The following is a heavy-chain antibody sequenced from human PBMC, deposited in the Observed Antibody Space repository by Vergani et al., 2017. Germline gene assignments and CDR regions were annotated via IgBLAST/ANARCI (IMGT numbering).Heavy chain of an antibody. CDR3: ARGNGGNSPYDH. CDR2: IYSGAST. D-gene: IGHD4-23*01. V-gene: IGHV3-53*02. Sequence: EVQLVETGGGLIQPGGSLRLSCAASGFTVSSNYMSWVRQAPGKGLEWVSVIYSGASTYYADSVKGRFTISRDNSKNTLYLQLNSLRAEDTAVYYCARGNGGNSPYDHWGQGTLVTVSS. J-gene: IGHJ4*02. CDR1: GFTVSSNY.